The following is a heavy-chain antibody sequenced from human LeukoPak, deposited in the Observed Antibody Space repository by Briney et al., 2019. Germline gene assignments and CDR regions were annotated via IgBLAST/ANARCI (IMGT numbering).Heavy chain of an antibody. CDR2: IYYNGDT. Sequence: PSETLSLTCSVSGGSITGYSWSWIRQTPGKGMEWIGYIYYNGDTHYNPSLNSRLSMSVDTPNKQFSLNLRSVTAADTAVYYCVRGPYGSSISNWFDPWGQGLLVTVSS. CDR3: VRGPYGSSISNWFDP. V-gene: IGHV4-59*01. D-gene: IGHD3-10*01. CDR1: GGSITGYS. J-gene: IGHJ5*02.